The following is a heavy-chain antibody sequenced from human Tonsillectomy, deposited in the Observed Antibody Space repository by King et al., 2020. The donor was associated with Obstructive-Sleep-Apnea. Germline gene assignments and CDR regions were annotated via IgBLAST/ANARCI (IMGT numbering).Heavy chain of an antibody. V-gene: IGHV4-30-4*01. CDR1: GGSISSGDYY. Sequence: QVQLQESGPGLVKPSQTLSLTCTVSGGSISSGDYYWSWIRQPPGKGLEWIGYSYYSGSAYYNPSLKSRVTLSVDTSKNQFSLKLSSVTAADTAVYYCARVRSTSYDLPFDYWGQGTLVTVSS. D-gene: IGHD5-12*01. CDR2: SYYSGSA. CDR3: ARVRSTSYDLPFDY. J-gene: IGHJ4*02.